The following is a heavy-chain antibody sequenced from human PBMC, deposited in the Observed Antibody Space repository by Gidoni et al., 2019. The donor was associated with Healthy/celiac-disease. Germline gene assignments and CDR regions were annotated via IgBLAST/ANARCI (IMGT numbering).Heavy chain of an antibody. CDR2: VIPIFGTA. J-gene: IGHJ5*02. CDR1: GGTFSSYA. Sequence: QVQLVQSGAEVKKPGSSVKVSCKASGGTFSSYAISWVRQAPGQGLEWMGGVIPIFGTANYAQKFQGRVTITADKSTSTAYMELSSLRSEDTAVYYCARGCSGGSCLRGWFDPWGQGTLVTVSS. CDR3: ARGCSGGSCLRGWFDP. D-gene: IGHD2-15*01. V-gene: IGHV1-69*06.